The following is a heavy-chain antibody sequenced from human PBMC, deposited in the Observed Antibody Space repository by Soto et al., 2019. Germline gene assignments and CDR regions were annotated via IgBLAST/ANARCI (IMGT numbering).Heavy chain of an antibody. V-gene: IGHV4-59*01. CDR1: GGSISSYY. Sequence: SETLSLTCTVSGGSISSYYWSWIRQPPGKGLEWIGYIYYSGSTNYNPSLKSRVTISVDTSKNQFSLKLSSVTAADTAAYYCARVAYCGGDCYSDWYFDLWGRGTLVTVS. CDR2: IYYSGST. D-gene: IGHD2-21*02. J-gene: IGHJ2*01. CDR3: ARVAYCGGDCYSDWYFDL.